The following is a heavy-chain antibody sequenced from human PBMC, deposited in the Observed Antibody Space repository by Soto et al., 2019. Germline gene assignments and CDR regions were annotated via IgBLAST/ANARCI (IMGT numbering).Heavy chain of an antibody. CDR2: ISWNSGNI. V-gene: IGHV3-9*01. D-gene: IGHD1-1*01. CDR3: AILEKGGLDV. Sequence: EVQLVESGGGLVQPGSSLRLSCAASGFTFHDYALHWVRQAPGKGLEWVSGISWNSGNIGYADSVKGRFTISRDNAKNSLYLQMNSLRVEDTALYYCAILEKGGLDVW. J-gene: IGHJ6*01. CDR1: GFTFHDYA.